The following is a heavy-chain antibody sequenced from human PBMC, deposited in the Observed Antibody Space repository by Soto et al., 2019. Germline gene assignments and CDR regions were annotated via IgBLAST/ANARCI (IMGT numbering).Heavy chain of an antibody. CDR2: ISYDGSNK. Sequence: VQLVESGGGVVQPGRSLRLSCAASGFTFSSYAMHWVRQAPGKGLEWVAVISYDGSNKYYADSVKGRFTISRDNSKNTLYLQMNSLRAEDTAVYYCAREERPGVSVVPVLFDYWGQGTLVTVSS. V-gene: IGHV3-30-3*01. D-gene: IGHD2-2*01. CDR1: GFTFSSYA. J-gene: IGHJ4*02. CDR3: AREERPGVSVVPVLFDY.